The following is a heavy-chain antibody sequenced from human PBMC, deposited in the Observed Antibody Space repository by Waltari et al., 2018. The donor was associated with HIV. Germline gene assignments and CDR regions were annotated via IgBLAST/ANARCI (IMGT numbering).Heavy chain of an antibody. V-gene: IGHV4-39*01. J-gene: IGHJ5*01. D-gene: IGHD3-10*01. CDR2: IFSSDIT. CDR1: GGSIRGSAFY. Sequence: QLQESGPGLVKPSETLSLTCSVSGGSIRGSAFYWGWIRQTPEKGLEWIGSIFSSDITYYNPSLESRVTISVDTSKNQFSLKLRSVTAADTAVYYCARGSDPSVGDSWGPGTLVTVSS. CDR3: ARGSDPSVGDS.